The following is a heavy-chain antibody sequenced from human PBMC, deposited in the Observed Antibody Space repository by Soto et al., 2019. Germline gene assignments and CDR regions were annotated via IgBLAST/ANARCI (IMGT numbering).Heavy chain of an antibody. J-gene: IGHJ4*02. V-gene: IGHV4-4*02. D-gene: IGHD1-1*01. CDR3: ATEDSMNWTHDY. CDR2: INQGGTT. CDR1: GAPFVNINF. Sequence: QVQLQESGPEGVKPSGTLPSPWVVPGAPFVNINFWIWVRRPPGKGREWIGEINQGGTTDYNPFLKSRVTMSVDKSRNQLSRTLNSVTAADTAVYYCATEDSMNWTHDYWGQGTLVTVSS.